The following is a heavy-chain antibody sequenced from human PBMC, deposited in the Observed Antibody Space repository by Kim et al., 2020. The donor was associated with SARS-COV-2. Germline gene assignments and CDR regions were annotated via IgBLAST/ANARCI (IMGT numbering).Heavy chain of an antibody. D-gene: IGHD6-13*01. CDR1: GGTFSSYA. V-gene: IGHV1-69*13. J-gene: IGHJ6*02. CDR2: IIPIFGTA. Sequence: SVKVSCKASGGTFSSYAISWVRQAPGQGLEWMGGIIPIFGTANYAQKFQGRVTITADESTSTAYMELSSLRSEDTAVYYCASFSSSSWYLGTIGYYYGMDAWDQGTTVTVSS. CDR3: ASFSSSSWYLGTIGYYYGMDA.